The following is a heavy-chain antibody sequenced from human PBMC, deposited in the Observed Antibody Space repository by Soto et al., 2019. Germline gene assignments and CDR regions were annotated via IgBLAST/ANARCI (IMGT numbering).Heavy chain of an antibody. CDR3: ATQPPDSSLDF. D-gene: IGHD6-13*01. CDR1: GFTFNNAW. Sequence: GGSLRLSCAGSGFTFNNAWINWVRQAPGKGLEWVGRIKSKTDGATTDYAAPVKGRFTISRDDSKNTLYLQMSSLKSEDTAVYYCATQPPDSSLDFWGQGTLVTVSS. V-gene: IGHV3-15*07. J-gene: IGHJ4*02. CDR2: IKSKTDGATT.